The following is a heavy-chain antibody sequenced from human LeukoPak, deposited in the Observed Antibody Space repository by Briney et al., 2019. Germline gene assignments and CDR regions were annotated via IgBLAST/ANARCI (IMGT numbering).Heavy chain of an antibody. CDR3: AKTDPSYYYGMDV. J-gene: IGHJ6*02. Sequence: SETLSLTCTVSGGSISNYYWSWIRQPPGKGLEWIGYIFYSGSTNYNPSLKSRVTISADTSKNQFSLKLRSVTAADTAVYYCAKTDPSYYYGMDVWGQGTTVTVSS. V-gene: IGHV4-59*01. CDR1: GGSISNYY. CDR2: IFYSGST.